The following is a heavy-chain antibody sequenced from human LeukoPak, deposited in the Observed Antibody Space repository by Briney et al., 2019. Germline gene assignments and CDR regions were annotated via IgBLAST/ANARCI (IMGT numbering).Heavy chain of an antibody. D-gene: IGHD4-11*01. J-gene: IGHJ6*02. CDR2: INPSGGST. CDR1: GYTFTSYY. Sequence: ASVKVSCKASGYTFTSYYMHWVRQAPGQGLEWMGIINPSGGSTSYAQKFQGRVTMTRDTSTSTVYMELSSLRSEDTAVYYCARSRRDYTYIYYYYYGMDVWGQGTTVTVSS. CDR3: ARSRRDYTYIYYYYYGMDV. V-gene: IGHV1-46*01.